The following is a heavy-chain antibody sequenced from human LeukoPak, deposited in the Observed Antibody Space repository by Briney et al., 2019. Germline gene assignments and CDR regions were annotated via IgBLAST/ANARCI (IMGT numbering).Heavy chain of an antibody. CDR2: ISSSSSYI. J-gene: IGHJ4*02. V-gene: IGHV3-21*01. CDR3: ARGVRNCSSTSCYGLFDY. Sequence: GGSLRLSCAASGFTFSSYSMNWDRQAPGKGLEWVSSISSSSSYIYYADSVKGRFTISRDNAKNSLYLQMNSLRAEDTAVYYCARGVRNCSSTSCYGLFDYWGQGTLVTVSS. CDR1: GFTFSSYS. D-gene: IGHD2-2*01.